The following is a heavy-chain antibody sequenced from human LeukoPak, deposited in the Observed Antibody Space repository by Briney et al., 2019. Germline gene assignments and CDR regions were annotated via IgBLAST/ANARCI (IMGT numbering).Heavy chain of an antibody. J-gene: IGHJ4*02. CDR1: GFTFSSYA. CDR3: AKEGDFYDILTDY. CDR2: ISGSGGST. V-gene: IGHV3-23*01. D-gene: IGHD3-9*01. Sequence: PGRSLRLSCAASGFTFSSYAMHWVRQAPGKGLEWVSGISGSGGSTYYADSVKGRFTITRDNSKNTLYLQMNSLRAEDTAVYYCAKEGDFYDILTDYWGQGTLVTVSS.